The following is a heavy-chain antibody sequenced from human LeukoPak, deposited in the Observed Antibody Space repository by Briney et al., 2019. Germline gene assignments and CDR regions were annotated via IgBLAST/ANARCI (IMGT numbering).Heavy chain of an antibody. V-gene: IGHV3-53*05. CDR3: AKDLISVDYYDSSGYSDY. D-gene: IGHD3-22*01. Sequence: GESLRLSCTAFGFIVSSNYMSWVRQTPGKGLEWVSVIYSDGSTYYADSVKGRFTISRDNSKNSLYLQMNSLRTEDTALYYCAKDLISVDYYDSSGYSDYWGQGTLVTVSS. CDR1: GFIVSSNY. J-gene: IGHJ4*02. CDR2: IYSDGST.